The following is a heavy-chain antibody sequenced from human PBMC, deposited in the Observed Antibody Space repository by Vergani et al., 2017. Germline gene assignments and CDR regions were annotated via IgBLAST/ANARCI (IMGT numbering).Heavy chain of an antibody. J-gene: IGHJ4*02. CDR3: VKDSLFLEWLSGYYFDD. V-gene: IGHV3-23*01. D-gene: IGHD3-3*01. CDR2: ISGRGTST. Sequence: EVQLLQSGGGVIQPGGSVRLSCAASGFTFSSYAMTWVRQAPGKGLEWVSAISGRGTSTYYADSGKCRLTISRDNSKNTLYLQMNSLRAEDTAVYYCVKDSLFLEWLSGYYFDDWGQGTLVTVSS. CDR1: GFTFSSYA.